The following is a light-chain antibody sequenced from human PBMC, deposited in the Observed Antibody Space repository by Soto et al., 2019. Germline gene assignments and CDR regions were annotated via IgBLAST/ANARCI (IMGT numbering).Light chain of an antibody. J-gene: IGLJ7*01. CDR3: GAWDTSLTAAV. V-gene: IGLV1-51*01. CDR2: DSN. Sequence: QSVLTQPPSVSAAPGQKVTISCSGSSSNIGRNYVSWYQQLPGTAPKLLIYDSNRLPSGIPDRFSGSKSGTSATLDITGLQTGDEAVYYCGAWDTSLTAAVFGGGTQLTGL. CDR1: SSNIGRNY.